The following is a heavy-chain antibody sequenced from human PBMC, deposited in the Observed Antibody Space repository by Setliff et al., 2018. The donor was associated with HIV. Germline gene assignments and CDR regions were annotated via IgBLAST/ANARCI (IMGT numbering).Heavy chain of an antibody. CDR3: ASVAATDYFDY. CDR2: IVPLFGTT. Sequence: SVKVSCKASGGTFSSYAISWVRQAPGQGLEWMGGIVPLFGTTAYAQQFQGRVTITTDESTSTAYMELSSLRSGDTAVYYCASVAATDYFDYWGQGTLVTVSS. V-gene: IGHV1-69*05. D-gene: IGHD6-19*01. CDR1: GGTFSSYA. J-gene: IGHJ4*02.